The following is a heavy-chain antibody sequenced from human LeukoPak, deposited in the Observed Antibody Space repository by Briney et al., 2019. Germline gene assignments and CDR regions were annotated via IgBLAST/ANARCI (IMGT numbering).Heavy chain of an antibody. J-gene: IGHJ1*01. D-gene: IGHD3-22*01. CDR2: IKSDGRT. CDR1: GFTLSSYW. V-gene: IGHV3-74*01. Sequence: PGGSLRLSCAASGFTLSSYWMHWVRQAPGKGLVWVSRIKSDGRTNYADSVKSRFTISRDNAKNTVSLQMNSLRAEDTGVYYCARAPSEIGGYYPEYFRHWGQGTLVIVSS. CDR3: ARAPSEIGGYYPEYFRH.